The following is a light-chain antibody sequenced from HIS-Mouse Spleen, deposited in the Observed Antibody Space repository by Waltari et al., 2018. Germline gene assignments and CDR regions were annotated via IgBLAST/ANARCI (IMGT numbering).Light chain of an antibody. CDR3: CSYAGSYTFV. CDR1: SSNFGGSNY. V-gene: IGLV2-11*01. J-gene: IGLJ2*01. Sequence: QSALPQPPPLSGSPGQPFPIPSPGTSSNFGGSNYFPWYQQHPGKAPKLMIYDVSKRPSGVPDRFSGSKSGNTASLTISGLQAEDEADYYCCSYAGSYTFVFGGGTKLTVL. CDR2: DVS.